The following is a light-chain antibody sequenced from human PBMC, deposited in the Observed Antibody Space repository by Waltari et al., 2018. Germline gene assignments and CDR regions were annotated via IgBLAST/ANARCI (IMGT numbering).Light chain of an antibody. V-gene: IGLV1-47*01. CDR1: HPNIGSNY. CDR3: AAWDDSLSGPI. Sequence: QSVLTQPPSASGTPGQRVTISCSRSHPNIGSNYVYGYQQLPGTAPNLLIYKDQQRPSGVPDRFSGSKSGTSASLAISGLRSEDEADYYCAAWDDSLSGPIFATGTKVTV. CDR2: KDQ. J-gene: IGLJ1*01.